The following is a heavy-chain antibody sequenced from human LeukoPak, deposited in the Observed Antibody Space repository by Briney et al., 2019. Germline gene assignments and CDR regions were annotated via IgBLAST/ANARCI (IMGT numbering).Heavy chain of an antibody. CDR1: GGSTSSDY. D-gene: IGHD3-16*01. CDR3: ARLKLGAYFDL. V-gene: IGHV4-59*08. J-gene: IGHJ2*01. CDR2: VYNSGDT. Sequence: SETLSLTCTVSGGSTSSDYWSWIRQSPGKGLEWVGYVYNSGDTGKNPSLKSRVIILLDTSKNQCSLKLTSVSAADTAVYYCARLKLGAYFDLWGRGTLVTVPS.